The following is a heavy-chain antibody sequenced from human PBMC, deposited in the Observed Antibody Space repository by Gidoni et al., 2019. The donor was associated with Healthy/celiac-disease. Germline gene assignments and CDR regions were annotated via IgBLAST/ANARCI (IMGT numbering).Heavy chain of an antibody. D-gene: IGHD1-26*01. J-gene: IGHJ3*02. Sequence: QVHLVESGGGVVQPGRSLRLSCAASGFTFSSYGMHWVRQAPGKGLEWVAVISYDGSNKYYADSVRGRFTMSRDNSKNTLYLQMNSLRAEDTAMYYCAREYSGSYGDAFDIWGQGTMVTVSS. V-gene: IGHV3-30*19. CDR3: AREYSGSYGDAFDI. CDR2: ISYDGSNK. CDR1: GFTFSSYG.